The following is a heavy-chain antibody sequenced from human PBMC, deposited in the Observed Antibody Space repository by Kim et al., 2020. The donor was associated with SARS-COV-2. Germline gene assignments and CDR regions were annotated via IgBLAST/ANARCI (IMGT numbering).Heavy chain of an antibody. CDR2: IRSSGGTI. CDR1: GFTFSSYS. V-gene: IGHV3-48*02. CDR3: AREHCCDDCPYYFDY. Sequence: GGSLRLSCAASGFTFSSYSMNWVRQAPGKGLEWVSYIRSSGGTIYYVDSVKGRFTISRDNAKNSLYLQMNSLRDEDTAVYYCAREHCCDDCPYYFDYWGQGTLVTVSS. D-gene: IGHD2-21*02. J-gene: IGHJ4*02.